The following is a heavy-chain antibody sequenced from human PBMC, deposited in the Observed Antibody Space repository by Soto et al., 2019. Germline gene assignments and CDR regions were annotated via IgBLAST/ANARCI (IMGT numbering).Heavy chain of an antibody. CDR1: GFTFSSYW. V-gene: IGHV3-7*01. CDR2: IKQDGSEK. D-gene: IGHD3-10*01. Sequence: PGGSLRLSCAASGFTFSSYWMRCVRQAPGKGLEGVATIKQDGSEKYYVDSVKGRFTISRGNAKNSLYLQMNSLRAEDTAVYYCARDSGVPRITMVRGVIPPYYYGMDVWGQGTTVTVSS. J-gene: IGHJ6*02. CDR3: ARDSGVPRITMVRGVIPPYYYGMDV.